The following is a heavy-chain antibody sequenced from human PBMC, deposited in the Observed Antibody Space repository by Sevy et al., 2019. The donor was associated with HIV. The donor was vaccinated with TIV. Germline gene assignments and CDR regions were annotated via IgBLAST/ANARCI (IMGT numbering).Heavy chain of an antibody. V-gene: IGHV3-23*01. D-gene: IGHD3-3*01. CDR1: GFTFGNYA. CDR2: MSGRGGST. CDR3: AKDVPDQSWYDDFWSGSPYFDY. J-gene: IGHJ4*02. Sequence: GGSLRLSCAASGFTFGNYAMSWVRQAPGKGLEWVSGMSGRGGSTDYADSVKGRFTISRDNSKNTLYLQMNSLRAEDTAIYYCAKDVPDQSWYDDFWSGSPYFDYWGRGTLVTVSS.